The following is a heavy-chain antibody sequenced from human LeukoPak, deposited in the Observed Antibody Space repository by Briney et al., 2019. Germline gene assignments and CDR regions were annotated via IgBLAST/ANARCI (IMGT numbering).Heavy chain of an antibody. CDR1: GGPISSVDHY. Sequence: KPSETLSLTCTVSGGPISSVDHYWTWIRQPPGKGLEWIGSIYYSGSTYYNPSLKSRVTISVDTSKNQLSLKLSSVTAADTAVYYCARVGVVGIAAVNFFDYWGQGTLVTVSS. J-gene: IGHJ4*02. CDR2: IYYSGST. D-gene: IGHD6-13*01. V-gene: IGHV4-39*07. CDR3: ARVGVVGIAAVNFFDY.